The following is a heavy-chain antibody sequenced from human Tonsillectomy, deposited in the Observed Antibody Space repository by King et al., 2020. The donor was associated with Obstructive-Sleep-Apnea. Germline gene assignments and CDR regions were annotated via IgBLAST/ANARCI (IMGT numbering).Heavy chain of an antibody. Sequence: QLVQSGGGLVQPGGSLRLSCAASGFTVSSNYMSWVRQAPGKGLEWVSVIYSGGSTYYADSVKGRFTISRHNSKNTLYLQMNSLRAEDTAVYYCAGVIRGIVGAAVDAFDIWGQGTMVTVSS. D-gene: IGHD1-26*01. CDR3: AGVIRGIVGAAVDAFDI. V-gene: IGHV3-53*04. CDR1: GFTVSSNY. J-gene: IGHJ3*02. CDR2: IYSGGST.